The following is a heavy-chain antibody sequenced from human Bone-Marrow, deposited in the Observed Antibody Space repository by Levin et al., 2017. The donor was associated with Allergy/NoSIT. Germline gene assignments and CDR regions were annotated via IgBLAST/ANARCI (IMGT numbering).Heavy chain of an antibody. CDR1: GFTFDNYA. D-gene: IGHD4-11*01. V-gene: IGHV3-9*01. CDR3: VKDIQTPEAPGMVLQF. CDR2: ISWNSAKI. J-gene: IGHJ1*01. Sequence: PGESLKISCAASGFTFDNYAMHWVRQPPGKGLEWVSGISWNSAKIGYGDSVKGRFTISRDNAKNSLYLQMNSLRAEDTAFYYCVKDIQTPEAPGMVLQFWGQGTLVMVSS.